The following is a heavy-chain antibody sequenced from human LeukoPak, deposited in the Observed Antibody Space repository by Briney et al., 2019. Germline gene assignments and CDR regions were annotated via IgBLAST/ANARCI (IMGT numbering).Heavy chain of an antibody. CDR1: GFTFSSYA. CDR3: AKSFDFSNGHSPILTPFDS. V-gene: IGHV3-23*01. Sequence: GGSLRLSCATSGFTFSSYAMSWVRQAPGKGLEWVSSISARGISTYYADSVKGRFTISRDNSKNTLYLQMNSLRGDDIGVYYCAKSFDFSNGHSPILTPFDSWGQGTLVSVSS. D-gene: IGHD3-3*01. CDR2: ISARGIST. J-gene: IGHJ4*02.